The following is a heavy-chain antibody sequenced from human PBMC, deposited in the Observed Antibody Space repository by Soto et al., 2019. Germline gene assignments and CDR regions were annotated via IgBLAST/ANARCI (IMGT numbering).Heavy chain of an antibody. CDR1: GYSVSSNSAA. J-gene: IGHJ5*02. CDR3: ARDTNYDFWSGYADNWFDP. V-gene: IGHV6-1*01. Sequence: SHTRSLTCAISGYSVSSNSAAWNLIRQSPSRGLEWLGRTYYRSKWYNDYAVSVKSRITINPDTSKNQFSLQLNSVTPEDTAVYYCARDTNYDFWSGYADNWFDPWGQGTLVTVS. CDR2: TYYRSKWYN. D-gene: IGHD3-3*01.